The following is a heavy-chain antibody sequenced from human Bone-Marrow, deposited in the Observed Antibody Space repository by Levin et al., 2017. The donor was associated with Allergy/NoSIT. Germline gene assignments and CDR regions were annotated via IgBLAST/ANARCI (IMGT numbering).Heavy chain of an antibody. CDR2: IGTAGDT. CDR1: GFTFSSYD. D-gene: IGHD1-26*01. CDR3: AAGRWESFDY. Sequence: GESLKISCAASGFTFSSYDMHWVRQATGKGLEWVSAIGTAGDTYYPGSVKGRFTISRENAKNSLYLQMNSLRAGDTAVYYCAAGRWESFDYWGQGTLVTVSS. V-gene: IGHV3-13*01. J-gene: IGHJ4*02.